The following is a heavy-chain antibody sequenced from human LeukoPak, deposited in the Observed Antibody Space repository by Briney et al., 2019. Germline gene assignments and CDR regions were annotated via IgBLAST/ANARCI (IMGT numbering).Heavy chain of an antibody. V-gene: IGHV3-21*01. CDR2: ISSSSSYI. CDR3: ARESGGWYWTPRYLSPYYFDY. D-gene: IGHD6-19*01. CDR1: GFTFSSYS. J-gene: IGHJ4*02. Sequence: PGGSLRLSCAASGFTFSSYSMNWVRQAPGKGLEWVSSISSSSSYIYYADSVKGRFTISRDNAKNSLYLQMNSLRAEDTAVYYCARESGGWYWTPRYLSPYYFDYWGQGTLVTVSS.